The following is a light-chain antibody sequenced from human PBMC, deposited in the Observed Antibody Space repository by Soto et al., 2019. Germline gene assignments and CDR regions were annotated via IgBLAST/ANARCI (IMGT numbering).Light chain of an antibody. V-gene: IGLV2-23*01. J-gene: IGLJ3*02. CDR3: CSYAGSSTPVL. CDR1: RSDIGGYNL. Sequence: QSALTQPASVSGSPGQSITVSCTGTRSDIGGYNLVSWYQHHPGKVPKLIIYEDSKWPSGVSGRFSGSKSGNTASLTISGLQPEDEADYYCCSYAGSSTPVLFGGGTKVTVL. CDR2: EDS.